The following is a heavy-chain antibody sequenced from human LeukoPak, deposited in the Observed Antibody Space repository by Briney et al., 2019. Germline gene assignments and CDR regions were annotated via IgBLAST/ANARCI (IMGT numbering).Heavy chain of an antibody. CDR2: INSDGSTT. J-gene: IGHJ4*02. D-gene: IGHD4-11*01. V-gene: IGHV3-74*01. Sequence: SGGSLRLSCAASGFTFRSYWMHWVRQAPGKGLVWVSRINSDGSTTSYADSVKGRFTISRDNAKNTLYLQMNSLRAEDTAVYYCAKGKDYSNYVAAFDYWGQGTLVTISS. CDR1: GFTFRSYW. CDR3: AKGKDYSNYVAAFDY.